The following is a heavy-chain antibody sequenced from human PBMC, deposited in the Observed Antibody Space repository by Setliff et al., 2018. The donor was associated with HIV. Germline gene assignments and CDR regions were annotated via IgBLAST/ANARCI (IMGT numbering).Heavy chain of an antibody. CDR2: FYPEDNKI. D-gene: IGHD5-12*01. V-gene: IGHV1-24*01. J-gene: IGHJ4*02. Sequence: ASVKVSCKVSGYTVTELSINWVRQAPGKGPEWMGGFYPEDNKIVYAQKFQGRVTTTEDTSTDTAYMELSSLRPEDTAVYYCATRIRDGHRGYGYFDFWGQGTLVTVSS. CDR3: ATRIRDGHRGYGYFDF. CDR1: GYTVTELS.